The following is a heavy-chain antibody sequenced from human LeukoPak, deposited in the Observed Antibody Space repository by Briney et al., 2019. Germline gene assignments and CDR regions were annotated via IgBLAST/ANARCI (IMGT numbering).Heavy chain of an antibody. D-gene: IGHD3/OR15-3a*01. V-gene: IGHV3-23*01. CDR1: GFTFSSDD. CDR3: AKDARTGYFLNWFGP. Sequence: GGSLRLSCAASGFTFSSDDMSWVRQAPGKGLEWVSAISGSSGSTYYADSVKGRFTISRDNSKNTLYLQMNSLRAEDTAVYYCAKDARTGYFLNWFGPWGQGTLVTVSS. J-gene: IGHJ5*02. CDR2: ISGSSGST.